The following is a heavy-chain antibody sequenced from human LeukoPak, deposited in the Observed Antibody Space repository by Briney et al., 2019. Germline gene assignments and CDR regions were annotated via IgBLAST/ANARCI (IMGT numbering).Heavy chain of an antibody. Sequence: GGSLRLSCAASGFTFSSYAMHWVRQAPGKGLEWVAVISYDGSNKYYADSVKGRFTISRDNSKNTLYLQMNSLGAEDTAVYYCANLYGWGQGTLVTVSS. CDR3: ANLYG. CDR2: ISYDGSNK. V-gene: IGHV3-30*04. CDR1: GFTFSSYA. D-gene: IGHD2/OR15-2a*01. J-gene: IGHJ4*02.